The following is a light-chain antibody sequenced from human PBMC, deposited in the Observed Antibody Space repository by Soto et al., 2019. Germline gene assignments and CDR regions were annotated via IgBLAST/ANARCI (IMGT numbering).Light chain of an antibody. CDR2: DIN. CDR1: SSDVGGYNY. CDR3: SSHAGSDNPFV. Sequence: QSALTQPPSASGSPGQSVTISCTGTSSDVGGYNYVSWYQQHPGKAPKVIIYDINKRPSGVPDRFSGSKSGNTASLTVSGLQAEDDAYYYCSSHAGSDNPFVFGAGTKLTVL. J-gene: IGLJ1*01. V-gene: IGLV2-8*01.